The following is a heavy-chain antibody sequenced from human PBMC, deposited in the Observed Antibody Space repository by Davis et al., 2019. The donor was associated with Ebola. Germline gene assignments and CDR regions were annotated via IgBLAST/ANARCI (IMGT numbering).Heavy chain of an antibody. CDR3: AREVETTAAGEVDAFDI. Sequence: GESLKISCAASGFTFDDYGMSWVRQAPGKGLEWVSGINWNGGSTGYADSVKGRFTISRDNSKNTLYLQMNSLRAEDTAVYYCAREVETTAAGEVDAFDIWGQGTMVTVSS. CDR1: GFTFDDYG. D-gene: IGHD6-13*01. V-gene: IGHV3-20*04. CDR2: INWNGGST. J-gene: IGHJ3*02.